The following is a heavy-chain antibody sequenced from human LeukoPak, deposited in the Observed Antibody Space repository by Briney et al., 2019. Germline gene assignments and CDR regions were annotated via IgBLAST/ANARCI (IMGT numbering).Heavy chain of an antibody. V-gene: IGHV1-2*02. Sequence: ASVKVSCKASGYTFTGYYMHWVRQAPGQGLEWMGWINPNSGGTNYAQKFQGRVTMTRDTSISTAYMELSRLRSDDTAVYYCARVGCSGGSCYHFDYWGQGTLVTVSS. D-gene: IGHD2-15*01. CDR2: INPNSGGT. J-gene: IGHJ4*02. CDR3: ARVGCSGGSCYHFDY. CDR1: GYTFTGYY.